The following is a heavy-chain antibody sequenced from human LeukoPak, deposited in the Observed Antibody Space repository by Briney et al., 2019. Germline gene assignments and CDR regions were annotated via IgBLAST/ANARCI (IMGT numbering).Heavy chain of an antibody. CDR1: GFTFSRYA. Sequence: PGGSLRLSCVASGFTFSRYAMHWVRLAPGKGLEWVAVISYDGSNKYYADSVKGRFTISRDNSKNTLYLQMNSLRAEDTALYYCARDGNFYYGPGSYCDYWGQGTLVAVSS. V-gene: IGHV3-30-3*01. D-gene: IGHD3-10*01. CDR3: ARDGNFYYGPGSYCDY. J-gene: IGHJ4*02. CDR2: ISYDGSNK.